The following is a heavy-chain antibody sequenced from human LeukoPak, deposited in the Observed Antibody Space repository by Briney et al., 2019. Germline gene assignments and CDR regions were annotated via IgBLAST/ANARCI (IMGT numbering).Heavy chain of an antibody. V-gene: IGHV3-7*01. CDR3: ARVQFGSHYGMDV. D-gene: IGHD3-3*01. J-gene: IGHJ6*02. Sequence: QSGGSLRLSCAASGFTLSTYWMSWVRQAPGKGLEWVANIKQDGSELYYVDSVKGRFTISRDNAKNSLYLQMNSLRAEDTAVYYCARVQFGSHYGMDVWGQGTTVTVSS. CDR2: IKQDGSEL. CDR1: GFTLSTYW.